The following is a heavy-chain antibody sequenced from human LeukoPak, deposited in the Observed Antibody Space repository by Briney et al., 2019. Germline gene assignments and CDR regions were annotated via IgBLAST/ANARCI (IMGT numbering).Heavy chain of an antibody. V-gene: IGHV3-33*01. CDR2: IWYDGSNK. CDR1: GFTFSSYG. J-gene: IGHJ4*02. CDR3: ARDGTVDTAIVKTFIY. Sequence: GGSLRLSCAASGFTFSSYGMHWVRQAPGKGLEWVSVIWYDGSNKYYEDSVKRRLHIYRDNSKNKLYLQMTSLRAEDRAVYYCARDGTVDTAIVKTFIYWGQGTM. D-gene: IGHD5-18*01.